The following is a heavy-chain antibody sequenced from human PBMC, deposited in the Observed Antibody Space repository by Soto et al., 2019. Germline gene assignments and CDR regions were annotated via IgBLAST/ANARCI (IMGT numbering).Heavy chain of an antibody. V-gene: IGHV1-18*01. CDR1: GYTFTSYG. CDR2: ISTSNGNT. Sequence: QVQLVQSGAEVKKPGASVKVSCKASGYTFTSYGISWVRQDPGQGLEWMGWISTSNGNTNYGQKLQGRVTMTTDTSTSTAYMELRILRSDDTAVYYCARSSRGSPPDAFDIWGQGTMVTVSS. CDR3: ARSSRGSPPDAFDI. D-gene: IGHD6-19*01. J-gene: IGHJ3*02.